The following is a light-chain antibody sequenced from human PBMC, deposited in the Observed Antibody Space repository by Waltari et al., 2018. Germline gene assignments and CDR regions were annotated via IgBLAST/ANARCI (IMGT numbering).Light chain of an antibody. Sequence: EIELTQSPGTLFLSPGERAALSCRASQSVSSYLAWYQQRPGQVPRLLIYGASSRATGNPDRFSGSGSGTDFNLTISRLEPEDFAVYYCQQYGRSPWTFGQGTNVEIK. CDR1: QSVSSY. CDR3: QQYGRSPWT. J-gene: IGKJ1*01. V-gene: IGKV3-20*01. CDR2: GAS.